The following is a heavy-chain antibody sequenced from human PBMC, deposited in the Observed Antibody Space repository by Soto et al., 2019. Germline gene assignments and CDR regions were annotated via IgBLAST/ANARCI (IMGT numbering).Heavy chain of an antibody. CDR1: GFTFSNYA. CDR2: ISGSGGST. Sequence: EVQLLESGGGLVQPGGSLRLSFAAPGFTFSNYAMNWVRQAPGKGLEWVSVISGSGGSTYYADSVKGRFTIARDKSKNTLYLQMNSLRGEDTAVYYCARRSSGWYFDYWGQGTLVTVSS. D-gene: IGHD6-19*01. J-gene: IGHJ4*02. CDR3: ARRSSGWYFDY. V-gene: IGHV3-23*01.